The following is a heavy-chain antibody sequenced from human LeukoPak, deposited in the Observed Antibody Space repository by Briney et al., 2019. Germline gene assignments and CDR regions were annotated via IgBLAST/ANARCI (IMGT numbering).Heavy chain of an antibody. CDR3: ARADRLHGGPYLIGP. V-gene: IGHV1-2*02. D-gene: IGHD2-21*01. J-gene: IGHJ5*02. CDR1: GYSFTDYY. Sequence: ASVKVSCKASGYSFTDYYMHWVRQAPGQGLEWMGWINLNNGDIKSAQKFQGRVTMTRDTSITTVYMEVSWLTSDDTAIYYCARADRLHGGPYLIGPWGQGALVTVSS. CDR2: INLNNGDI.